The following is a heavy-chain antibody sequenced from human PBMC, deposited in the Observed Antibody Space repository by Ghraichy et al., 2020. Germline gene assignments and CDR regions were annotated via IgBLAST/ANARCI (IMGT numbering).Heavy chain of an antibody. J-gene: IGHJ5*02. CDR3: AREVLGSVAAAGTRWFDP. V-gene: IGHV1-18*01. CDR2: ISVETGNT. D-gene: IGHD6-13*01. CDR1: GYTFSSYG. Sequence: ASVKVSCKASGYTFSSYGISWVRQAPGQGLEWMGWISVETGNTKYGQNFQGRATMTTETSTNIVYMELRSLRLDDTAVYYCAREVLGSVAAAGTRWFDPWGKGTLFTVSS.